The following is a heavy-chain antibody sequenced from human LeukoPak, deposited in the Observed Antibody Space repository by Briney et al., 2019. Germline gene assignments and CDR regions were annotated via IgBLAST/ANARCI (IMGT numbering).Heavy chain of an antibody. CDR2: ISGSGGST. CDR3: AKRGITMVRGAGYNRFDP. Sequence: GGSLRLSCAASGFTFSSYAMSWVRQAPGKGLEWVSAISGSGGSTYYADSVKGRFTISRDNSKNTLYLQMNSLRAEDTAVYYCAKRGITMVRGAGYNRFDPWGQGTLVTVSS. CDR1: GFTFSSYA. V-gene: IGHV3-23*01. J-gene: IGHJ5*02. D-gene: IGHD3-10*01.